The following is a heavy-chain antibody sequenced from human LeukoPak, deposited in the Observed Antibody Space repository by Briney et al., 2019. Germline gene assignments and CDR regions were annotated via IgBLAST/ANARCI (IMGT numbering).Heavy chain of an antibody. CDR3: VRAIDYGDFPYYFDY. CDR2: IYSGGST. CDR1: GFTVSSNY. Sequence: PGGSLRLSCAASGFTVSSNYMSWVRQAPGKGLEWVSVIYSGGSTNYADSVKGRFTISRDNAKNTLYLQMNSLRAEDTAVYYCVRAIDYGDFPYYFDYWGQGTLVTVSS. J-gene: IGHJ4*02. V-gene: IGHV3-66*01. D-gene: IGHD4-17*01.